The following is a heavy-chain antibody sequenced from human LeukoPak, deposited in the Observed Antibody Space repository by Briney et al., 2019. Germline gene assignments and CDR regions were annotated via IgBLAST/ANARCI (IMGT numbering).Heavy chain of an antibody. D-gene: IGHD3-10*01. CDR2: IYYSGST. J-gene: IGHJ5*02. V-gene: IGHV4-59*01. CDR1: GGSISSYY. CDR3: ARGVTMVRGVTYWFDP. Sequence: SETLSLTCTVSGGSISSYYWSWIWQPPGKGLEWIGYIYYSGSTNYNPSLKSRVTISVDTSKNQFSLKLSSVTAADTAVYYCARGVTMVRGVTYWFDPWGQGTLVTVSS.